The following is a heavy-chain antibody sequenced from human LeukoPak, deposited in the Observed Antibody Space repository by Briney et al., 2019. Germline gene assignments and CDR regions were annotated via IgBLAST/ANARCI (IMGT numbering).Heavy chain of an antibody. J-gene: IGHJ5*02. CDR2: IYYSGST. CDR3: ARTGYCSGGSCYPEDWFDP. V-gene: IGHV4-34*01. Sequence: SETLSLTCAVYGGSFSGYYWSWIRQPPGKGLEWIGSIYYSGSTYYNPSLKSRVTISVDTSKNQFSLKLSSVTAADTAVYYCARTGYCSGGSCYPEDWFDPWGQGTLVTVSS. CDR1: GGSFSGYY. D-gene: IGHD2-15*01.